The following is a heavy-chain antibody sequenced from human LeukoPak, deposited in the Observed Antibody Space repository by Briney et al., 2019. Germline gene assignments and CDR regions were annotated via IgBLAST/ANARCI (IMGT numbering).Heavy chain of an antibody. J-gene: IGHJ4*02. Sequence: SAKVSCKASGGTFSSYAISWVRQAPGQGLEWMGGIIPIFGTANYAQKFQGRVTITADESTSTAYMELSSLRSEDTAVYYCASHDNIVVVPAATPFDYWGQGTLVTVSS. V-gene: IGHV1-69*13. D-gene: IGHD2-2*01. CDR1: GGTFSSYA. CDR3: ASHDNIVVVPAATPFDY. CDR2: IIPIFGTA.